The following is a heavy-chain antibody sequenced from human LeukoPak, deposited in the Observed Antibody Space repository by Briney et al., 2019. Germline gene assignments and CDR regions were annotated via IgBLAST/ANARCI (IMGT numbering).Heavy chain of an antibody. J-gene: IGHJ4*02. V-gene: IGHV4-30-4*08. D-gene: IGHD3-22*01. CDR1: GGSISSGDYY. CDR3: ARAAKTTAMIVRHDYYFDY. CDR2: IYYSGST. Sequence: PSETLSLTCTVSGGSISSGDYYWSWIRQPPGKGLEWIGYIYYSGSTYYNPSLKSRVTISVDTSKNQFSLKLSSVTAADTAVYYCARAAKTTAMIVRHDYYFDYWGQGTLVTVSS.